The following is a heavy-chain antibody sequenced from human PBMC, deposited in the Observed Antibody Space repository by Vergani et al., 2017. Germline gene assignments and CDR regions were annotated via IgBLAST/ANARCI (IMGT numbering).Heavy chain of an antibody. CDR3: ARDLGYYGSGSSGSWFDP. Sequence: QMQLVQSGAEVKKTGSSVKVSCKASGYTFTYRYLHWVRQAPGQALEWMGWITPFNGNTNYAQKFQDRVTITADKSTSTAYMELSSLRSEDTAVYYCARDLGYYGSGSSGSWFDPWGQGTLVTVSS. CDR2: ITPFNGNT. CDR1: GYTFTYRY. V-gene: IGHV1-45*02. D-gene: IGHD3-10*01. J-gene: IGHJ5*02.